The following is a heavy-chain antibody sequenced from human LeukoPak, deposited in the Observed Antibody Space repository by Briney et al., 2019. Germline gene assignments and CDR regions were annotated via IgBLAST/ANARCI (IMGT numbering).Heavy chain of an antibody. Sequence: ASVKVSCKASGYTFTSYDINWVRQATGQGLEWMGWMNPNSGNTGCAQKFQGRVTMTRNTSISTAYMELSSLRSEDTAVYYCATAVAGKRGKFYGMDVWGQGTTVTVSS. D-gene: IGHD6-19*01. V-gene: IGHV1-8*01. J-gene: IGHJ6*02. CDR3: ATAVAGKRGKFYGMDV. CDR2: MNPNSGNT. CDR1: GYTFTSYD.